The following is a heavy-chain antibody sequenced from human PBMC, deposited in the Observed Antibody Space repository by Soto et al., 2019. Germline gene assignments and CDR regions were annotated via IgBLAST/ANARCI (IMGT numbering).Heavy chain of an antibody. V-gene: IGHV1-69*06. CDR2: IIPIFGTA. J-gene: IGHJ4*02. CDR3: ARRTALSTGYSSGWYFD. Sequence: ASVKVSCKASGGTFSSYAISWVRQAPGQGLEWMGGIIPIFGTANYAQKFQGRVTITADKSTSTAYMELSSLRSEDTAVYYCARRTALSTGYSSGWYFDWGQGTLVTVSS. CDR1: GGTFSSYA. D-gene: IGHD6-19*01.